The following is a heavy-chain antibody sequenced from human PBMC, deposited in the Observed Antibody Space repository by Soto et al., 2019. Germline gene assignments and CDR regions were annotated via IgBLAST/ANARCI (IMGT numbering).Heavy chain of an antibody. CDR2: ISSSGSTI. V-gene: IGHV3-11*01. Sequence: QVQLVESGGGLVKPGGSLRLSCAASGFTFSDYYMSWIRQAPGKGLEWVSYISSSGSTIYYADSVKGRFTISRDNAKNSLYLQMNSLRAEDTAVYYCARVGRWEDIVVVVAAAVYYYYGMDVWGQGTTVTVSS. D-gene: IGHD2-15*01. CDR3: ARVGRWEDIVVVVAAAVYYYYGMDV. CDR1: GFTFSDYY. J-gene: IGHJ6*02.